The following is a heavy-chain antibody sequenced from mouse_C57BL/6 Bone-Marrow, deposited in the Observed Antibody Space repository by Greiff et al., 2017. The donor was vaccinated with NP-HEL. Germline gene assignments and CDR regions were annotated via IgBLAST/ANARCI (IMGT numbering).Heavy chain of an antibody. Sequence: EVQLVESGGGLVKPGGSLKLSCAASGFTFSSYAMSWVRQTPEKRLEWVATISDGGSYTYYPDNVKGRFTISRDNAKNNLYLQMSHLKSEDTAMYYCARDYYGSSYVFAYWGQGTLVTVSA. CDR2: ISDGGSYT. CDR3: ARDYYGSSYVFAY. CDR1: GFTFSSYA. V-gene: IGHV5-4*01. D-gene: IGHD1-1*01. J-gene: IGHJ3*01.